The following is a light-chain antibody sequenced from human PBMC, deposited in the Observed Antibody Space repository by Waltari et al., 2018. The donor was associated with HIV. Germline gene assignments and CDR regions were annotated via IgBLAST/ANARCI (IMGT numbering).Light chain of an antibody. CDR3: QQRFNWPLT. J-gene: IGKJ4*01. CDR2: DAS. V-gene: IGKV3-11*01. CDR1: QSIRNY. Sequence: EIVLTQSPATLSLSPGGRATLSCRASQSIRNYLAWYQQIPGQAPRLLIFDASNRATDIPARFSGSGSGTNFTLTISGLESEDFAFYYCQQRFNWPLTFGGGTKVEIK.